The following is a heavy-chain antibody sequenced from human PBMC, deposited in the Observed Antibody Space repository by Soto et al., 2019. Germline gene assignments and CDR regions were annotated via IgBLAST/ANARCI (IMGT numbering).Heavy chain of an antibody. Sequence: GSLRLSCAASGFTFSNAWMIWVRQAPGKGLEWVGRIKSKTDGGTTDYAAPVKGRFTISRDDSKNTLYLQMNSLKTEDTAVYYCTTDSVVVVAFDAFDTWGQGTMVTVSS. CDR3: TTDSVVVVAFDAFDT. CDR1: GFTFSNAW. CDR2: IKSKTDGGTT. D-gene: IGHD2-15*01. J-gene: IGHJ3*02. V-gene: IGHV3-15*01.